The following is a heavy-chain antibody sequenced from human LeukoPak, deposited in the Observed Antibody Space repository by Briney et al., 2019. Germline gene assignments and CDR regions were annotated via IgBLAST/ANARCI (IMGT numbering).Heavy chain of an antibody. D-gene: IGHD6-19*01. Sequence: GGSLRLSCAASGFSFSDAWMSWVRQAPGKGLEGVSAISGSGGSTYYADSVKGRFTISRDNSKNTLYLQMNSLRAEDTAVYCCAKGKGSSGWGQGTLVTVSS. CDR1: GFSFSDAW. CDR3: AKGKGSSG. CDR2: ISGSGGST. J-gene: IGHJ4*02. V-gene: IGHV3-23*01.